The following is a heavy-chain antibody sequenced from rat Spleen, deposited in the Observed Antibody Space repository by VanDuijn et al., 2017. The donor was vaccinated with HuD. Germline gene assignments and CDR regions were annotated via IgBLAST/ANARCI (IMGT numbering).Heavy chain of an antibody. Sequence: EVQLVDSGGGLVQPGRSLKLSCAVSGFTFRDYGMAWVRQAPTKGLEWVATISYGDSSGHSSTYYRDSVKGRFTISRDNAKSTLSLQKDSLRSEDTATYYCARRHYGYTDYFDYWGQGVMVTVSS. J-gene: IGHJ2*01. D-gene: IGHD1-9*01. V-gene: IGHV5-29*01. CDR1: GFTFRDYG. CDR2: ISYGDSSGHSST. CDR3: ARRHYGYTDYFDY.